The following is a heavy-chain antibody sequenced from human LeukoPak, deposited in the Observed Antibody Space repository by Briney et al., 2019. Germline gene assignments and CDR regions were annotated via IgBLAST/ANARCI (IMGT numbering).Heavy chain of an antibody. CDR1: GGTFSSYA. V-gene: IGHV1-69*06. J-gene: IGHJ4*02. CDR3: ARQSAYYDFWSGPYYFDY. D-gene: IGHD3-3*01. Sequence: SVKVSCKASGGTFSSYAISWVRQAPGQGLEWMGGIIPIFGTANYAQKFQGRVTITADKSTSTAYMELSSLRSEDTAVYYCARQSAYYDFWSGPYYFDYWGQGTLVTVSS. CDR2: IIPIFGTA.